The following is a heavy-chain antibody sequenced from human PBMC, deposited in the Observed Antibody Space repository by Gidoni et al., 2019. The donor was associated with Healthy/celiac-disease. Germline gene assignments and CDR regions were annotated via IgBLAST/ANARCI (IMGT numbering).Heavy chain of an antibody. Sequence: QVQLVESGGGVVQPGRSLSLSCAASGFTFRCYAMHWVRQAPGKGLEWVAVISYDGSNKYYADSVKGRFTISRDNSKNTLYLQMNSLRAEDTAVYYCARGQLELLPYNWFDPWGQGTLVTVSS. CDR2: ISYDGSNK. CDR1: GFTFRCYA. V-gene: IGHV3-30-3*01. J-gene: IGHJ5*02. CDR3: ARGQLELLPYNWFDP. D-gene: IGHD1-7*01.